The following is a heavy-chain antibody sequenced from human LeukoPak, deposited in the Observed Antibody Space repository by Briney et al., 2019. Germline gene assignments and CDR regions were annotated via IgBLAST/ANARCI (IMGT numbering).Heavy chain of an antibody. CDR3: ATAPRGIVLAGRDY. CDR1: GFTVSSNY. J-gene: IGHJ4*02. D-gene: IGHD2-2*01. CDR2: IYSGGST. Sequence: GGSLRLSCAASGFTVSSNYMSWVRQAPGKGLEWVSVIYSGGSTYYADSVKGRFTISRDNSKNTLYLQMNSLRAEDTAVYYCATAPRGIVLAGRDYWGQGTLVTVSS. V-gene: IGHV3-66*01.